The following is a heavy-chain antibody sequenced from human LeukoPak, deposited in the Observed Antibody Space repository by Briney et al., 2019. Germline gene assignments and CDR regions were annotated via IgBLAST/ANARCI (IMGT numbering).Heavy chain of an antibody. D-gene: IGHD6-6*01. CDR3: ARSSIAEPGYYSYMDV. V-gene: IGHV4-4*07. CDR2: IYTSGST. CDR1: GGSISSYY. J-gene: IGHJ6*03. Sequence: PSETLSLTCTVSGGSISSYYWSWIRQPAGKGLEWIGRIYTSGSTNYNPSLKSRVTMSVDTSKNQFSLKLSSVTAADTAVYYCARSSIAEPGYYSYMDVWGKGTTVTGSS.